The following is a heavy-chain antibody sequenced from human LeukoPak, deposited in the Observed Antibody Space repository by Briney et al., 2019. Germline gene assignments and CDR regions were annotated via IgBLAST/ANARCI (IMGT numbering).Heavy chain of an antibody. D-gene: IGHD1-26*01. Sequence: TGGSLRLSCAASGFTVSSNYMSWVRQAPGKGLEWVSVIYSGGSTYYADSVKGRFTISRDNAKNSLYLQMNSLRAEDTAVYYCARSGNNYWLYYYYYMDVWGKGTTVTVSS. V-gene: IGHV3-53*01. CDR2: IYSGGST. CDR1: GFTVSSNY. J-gene: IGHJ6*03. CDR3: ARSGNNYWLYYYYYMDV.